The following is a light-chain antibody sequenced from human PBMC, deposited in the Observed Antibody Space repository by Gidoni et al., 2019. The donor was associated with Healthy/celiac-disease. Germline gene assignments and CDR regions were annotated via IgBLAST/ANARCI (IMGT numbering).Light chain of an antibody. CDR1: QCVSSN. Sequence: EIVMTQSPATLSVSPGERATLSCRASQCVSSNLAWYQQKPGQAPRLLIYVASTRATGIPASFSGSGSWTEFTLPISSLQSEDFAVYYCQQYNNWLLFTFXPXTKVDIK. CDR2: VAS. V-gene: IGKV3-15*01. J-gene: IGKJ3*01. CDR3: QQYNNWLLFT.